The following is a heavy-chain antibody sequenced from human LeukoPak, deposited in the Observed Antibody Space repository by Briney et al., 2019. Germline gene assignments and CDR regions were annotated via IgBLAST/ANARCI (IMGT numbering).Heavy chain of an antibody. J-gene: IGHJ4*02. Sequence: GGSLRLSCASSGFTFSSYWMHWVRQAPGKGLVCVSRINSDGSSTSYADSVKGRFTISRDNAKNTLYLQMNSLRAEDTAVYYCARAVRGYFDYWGQGTLVTVSS. CDR3: ARAVRGYFDY. CDR1: GFTFSSYW. V-gene: IGHV3-74*01. CDR2: INSDGSST. D-gene: IGHD3-10*01.